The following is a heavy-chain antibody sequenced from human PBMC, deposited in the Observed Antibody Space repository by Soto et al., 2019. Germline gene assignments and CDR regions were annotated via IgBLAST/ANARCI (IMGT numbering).Heavy chain of an antibody. V-gene: IGHV4-30-4*01. J-gene: IGHJ4*02. CDR1: GGSISSGDYY. CDR3: ARNGGLDY. Sequence: QVQLQESGPGLVKPSQTLSLTSTVSGGSISSGDYYWSWIRQPPGKGLEWIGYILYSGTTNYNPSLESRLTISVDTSKNQFSLKLTSVTAADTAVYYCARNGGLDYWGRGTLVTVSS. D-gene: IGHD2-8*01. CDR2: ILYSGTT.